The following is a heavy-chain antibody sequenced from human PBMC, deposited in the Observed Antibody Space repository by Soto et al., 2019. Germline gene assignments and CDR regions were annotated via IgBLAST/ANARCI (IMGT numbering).Heavy chain of an antibody. CDR3: ARDSLLKYCSGGSCYKRGIDY. V-gene: IGHV1-18*01. D-gene: IGHD2-15*01. CDR2: ISAYNGNT. CDR1: GYTFTSYG. J-gene: IGHJ4*02. Sequence: QVQLVQSGAEVKTPGASVKVSCKASGYTFTSYGISWVRQAPGQGLEWMGWISAYNGNTNYAQKLQGRVTMTTDTSTSTASMELRSLRSDDTAVYYFARDSLLKYCSGGSCYKRGIDYWGQGTLVTVSS.